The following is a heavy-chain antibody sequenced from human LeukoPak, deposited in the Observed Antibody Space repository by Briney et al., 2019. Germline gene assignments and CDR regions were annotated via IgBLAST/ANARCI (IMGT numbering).Heavy chain of an antibody. V-gene: IGHV3-7*01. CDR3: AIIPRAAAGPSARSPFHY. CDR1: GFTFSSYW. CDR2: IKQDGSDK. D-gene: IGHD6-13*01. J-gene: IGHJ4*02. Sequence: GGSLRLSCEVSGFTFSSYWMNWVRQAPGKGLEWVANIKQDGSDKYYVDSVTGRVTIHRENAKNSVYLQMNSLRAEDTAVYYCAIIPRAAAGPSARSPFHYWGQGTLVTVSS.